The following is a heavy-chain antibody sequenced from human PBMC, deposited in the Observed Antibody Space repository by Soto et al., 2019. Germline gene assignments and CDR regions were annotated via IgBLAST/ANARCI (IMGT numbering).Heavy chain of an antibody. D-gene: IGHD3-16*01. J-gene: IGHJ4*02. CDR1: GDTFTDYA. Sequence: HVELVQSGADVKKPGASVTISCKASGDTFTDYALHWVRQAPGQRLEWMGWMNAGVGNTLYSQKFQGRITITRDRSASTAYKELNSLKSEDTAIYYCARDTGYTFGSLNYWGSGTLVTVSS. V-gene: IGHV1-3*01. CDR3: ARDTGYTFGSLNY. CDR2: MNAGVGNT.